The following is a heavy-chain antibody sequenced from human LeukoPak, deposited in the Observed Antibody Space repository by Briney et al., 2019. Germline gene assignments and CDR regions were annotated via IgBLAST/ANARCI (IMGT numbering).Heavy chain of an antibody. J-gene: IGHJ4*02. CDR3: ARDYNGYLYFDY. CDR2: IYYSGST. V-gene: IGHV4-59*12. D-gene: IGHD5-12*01. Sequence: SETLSLTCTVSGGSISRYYWTWIRQPPGKELEWVGYIYYSGSTNYNPSLKSRATISVDTSRHEFSLRLSSVPAADTAVYYCARDYNGYLYFDYWGQGTLVTVSS. CDR1: GGSISRYY.